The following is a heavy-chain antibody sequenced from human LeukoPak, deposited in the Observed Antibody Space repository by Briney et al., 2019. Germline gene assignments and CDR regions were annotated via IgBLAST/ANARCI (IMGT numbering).Heavy chain of an antibody. CDR3: ARVNYGSATKEDY. V-gene: IGHV4-59*02. CDR1: GGSVTSYY. D-gene: IGHD3-10*01. Sequence: SETLSLTCTVSGGSVTSYYWSWIRQPPGKGLEWIGYIYYSGSAYYNPSLKSRVTISVDTSENQFSLKLSSVTAADTAVYYCARVNYGSATKEDYWGQGTLVTVSS. J-gene: IGHJ4*02. CDR2: IYYSGSA.